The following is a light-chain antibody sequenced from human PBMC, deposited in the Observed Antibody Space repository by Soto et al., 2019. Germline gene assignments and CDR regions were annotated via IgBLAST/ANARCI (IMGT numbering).Light chain of an antibody. Sequence: DIQLTQSPSFLSASVGERVTMTCRASQALSNYLAWYQQKPGKAPDLLIYSASTLQSGVPSRFSGSGSETEFTLTIRDLQPEDFATYYCQQLSRYPLTFGGGTKVDIK. V-gene: IGKV1-9*01. J-gene: IGKJ4*01. CDR3: QQLSRYPLT. CDR1: QALSNY. CDR2: SAS.